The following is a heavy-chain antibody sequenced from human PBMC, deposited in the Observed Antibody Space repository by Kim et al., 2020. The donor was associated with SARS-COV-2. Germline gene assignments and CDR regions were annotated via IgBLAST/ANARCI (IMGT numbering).Heavy chain of an antibody. V-gene: IGHV3-20*01. CDR2: IDWNGGST. Sequence: GGSLRLSCAASGFTFNDYGMSWVRQPPGKGLEWVSGIDWNGGSTGYADSVKCRFTISRDNGKNSLYLQMNSLRAEDTALYHCARDLKGNRYYDSSRRWFDPWGQGTLVTVSS. CDR1: GFTFNDYG. CDR3: ARDLKGNRYYDSSRRWFDP. J-gene: IGHJ5*02. D-gene: IGHD3-22*01.